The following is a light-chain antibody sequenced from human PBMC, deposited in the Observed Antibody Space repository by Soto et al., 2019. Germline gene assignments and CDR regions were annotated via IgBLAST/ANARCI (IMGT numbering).Light chain of an antibody. V-gene: IGLV1-44*01. CDR3: AAWDDDLNGFVV. CDR1: SSNIGSKT. J-gene: IGLJ2*01. Sequence: QSVLTQPPSASGTPGQRITISCSGSSSNIGSKTVNWYQQVPGTAPKLLIYSTYQRPSGVPDRFSGSNSGTSASLAISGLQSDDEADYYCAAWDDDLNGFVVFGGGTKLTVL. CDR2: STY.